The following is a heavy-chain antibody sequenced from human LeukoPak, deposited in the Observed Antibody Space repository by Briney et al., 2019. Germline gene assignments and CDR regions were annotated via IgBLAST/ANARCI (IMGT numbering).Heavy chain of an antibody. CDR2: ISWNSGSI. Sequence: GGSLRLSCAASGFTFDDYAMHWVRQAPGKGLEWVSGISWNSGSIGYADSVKGRFTISRDNAKNSLYLQMNSLRAEDTALYYCAKDIYSYGDDKGAVDIWGQGTMVTVSS. D-gene: IGHD4-17*01. CDR3: AKDIYSYGDDKGAVDI. V-gene: IGHV3-9*01. J-gene: IGHJ3*02. CDR1: GFTFDDYA.